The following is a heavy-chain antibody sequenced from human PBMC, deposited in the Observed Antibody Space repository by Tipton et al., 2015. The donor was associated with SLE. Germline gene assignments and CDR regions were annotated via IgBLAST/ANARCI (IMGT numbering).Heavy chain of an antibody. CDR2: ISSSGSTI. CDR3: ARSDRGRDALDW. V-gene: IGHV3-48*03. CDR1: GVTFSSYE. Sequence: SLRLSCAASGVTFSSYEMSWVRHAPGEGLEWGSYISSSGSTIYYADSVKSRITISRDTAKNSLYLQMNSLRVEGTAVYFCARSDRGRDALDWWGQGPLAAVSA. J-gene: IGHJ3*01.